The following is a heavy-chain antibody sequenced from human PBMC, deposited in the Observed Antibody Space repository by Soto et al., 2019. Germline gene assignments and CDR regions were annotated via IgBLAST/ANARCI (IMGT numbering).Heavy chain of an antibody. CDR3: ARDRSTIYGVVTPIDY. Sequence: GGSLRLSCAVSGFAFSPYSMNWVRQAPGKGLEWISYISSGGDTIYYADSVRGRFTVSRDNTKNSLYLQMDSLRDEDTAVYYCARDRSTIYGVVTPIDYWGQGTLVTVSS. CDR2: ISSGGDTI. J-gene: IGHJ4*02. CDR1: GFAFSPYS. D-gene: IGHD3-3*01. V-gene: IGHV3-48*02.